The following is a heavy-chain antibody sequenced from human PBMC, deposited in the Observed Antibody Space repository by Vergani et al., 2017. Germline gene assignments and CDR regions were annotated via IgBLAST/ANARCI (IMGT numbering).Heavy chain of an antibody. CDR3: TTDPLYCGDGSCYWQRDHHYYGMDV. D-gene: IGHD2-21*01. CDR1: GFSFRNDW. Sequence: EVQLLESGGDLVQPGGSLRLSCVASGFSFRNDWMNWVRRTPGKGLEWVGRIKSKFDRGTTDHAAAVKGRFTISRDDSKNTLFLQMNGLKTEDIGVYYCTTDPLYCGDGSCYWQRDHHYYGMDVWGQGTTVTVSS. V-gene: IGHV3-15*07. J-gene: IGHJ6*02. CDR2: IKSKFDRGTT.